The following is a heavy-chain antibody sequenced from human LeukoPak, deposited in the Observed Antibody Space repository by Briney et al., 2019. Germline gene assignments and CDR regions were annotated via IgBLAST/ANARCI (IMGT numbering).Heavy chain of an antibody. V-gene: IGHV3-53*01. CDR3: ARESRHCSSTSCYVRYFDY. D-gene: IGHD2-2*01. CDR1: GFTVSSNY. CDR2: IYSGGST. J-gene: IGHJ4*02. Sequence: GGSLRLSCAASGFTVSSNYMSCVRQAPGKGLEWVSVIYSGGSTYYADSVKGRFTISRDNSKNTLYLQMNSLRAEDTAVYYCARESRHCSSTSCYVRYFDYWGQGTLVTVSS.